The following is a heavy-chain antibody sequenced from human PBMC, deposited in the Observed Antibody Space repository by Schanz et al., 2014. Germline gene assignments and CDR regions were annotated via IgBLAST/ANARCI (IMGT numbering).Heavy chain of an antibody. CDR1: GFTFSGYH. D-gene: IGHD3-16*01. V-gene: IGHV3-48*01. J-gene: IGHJ4*02. Sequence: EVQLVESGGGLVQPGGSLRLSCAASGFTFSGYHMIWVRQAPGKGLEWVSYISSSSSVIDYPDSVKGRFTISRDNAKNSLFLQMSSLRAEDTAVYYCARGTPFLCDYWGQGTLVTVSS. CDR3: ARGTPFLCDY. CDR2: ISSSSSVI.